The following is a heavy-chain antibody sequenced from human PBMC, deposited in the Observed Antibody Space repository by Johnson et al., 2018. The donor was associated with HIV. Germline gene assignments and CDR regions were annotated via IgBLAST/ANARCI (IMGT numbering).Heavy chain of an antibody. CDR2: ISWNGGGE. D-gene: IGHD4-17*01. Sequence: VQLVESGGGLVQPGRSLRLSCVASGFTFDEYAMHWVRPAPGKGLEWVSGISWNGGGEDYADSVKGRFTISRDNAQKSLYLQMNSLRVDDTAVYYRAKTDPTVTQEPFDIWGQGTMVTVSS. CDR1: GFTFDEYA. CDR3: AKTDPTVTQEPFDI. J-gene: IGHJ3*02. V-gene: IGHV3-9*01.